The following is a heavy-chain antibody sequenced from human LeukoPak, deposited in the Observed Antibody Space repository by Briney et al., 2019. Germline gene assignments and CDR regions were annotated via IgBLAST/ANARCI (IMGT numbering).Heavy chain of an antibody. Sequence: GGSLRLSCAASGFTFSSHAMSWVRQAPGKGLEWVSAISGSGGSTYYADSVKGRFTISRDNSKNTLYLQMNSLRAEDTAVYYCAKASFNYDILTAAPFDYWGQGTLVTVSS. CDR3: AKASFNYDILTAAPFDY. V-gene: IGHV3-23*01. J-gene: IGHJ4*02. D-gene: IGHD3-9*01. CDR1: GFTFSSHA. CDR2: ISGSGGST.